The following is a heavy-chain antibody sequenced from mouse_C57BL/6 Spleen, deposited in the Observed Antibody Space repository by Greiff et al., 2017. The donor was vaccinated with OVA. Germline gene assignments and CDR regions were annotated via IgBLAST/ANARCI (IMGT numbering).Heavy chain of an antibody. CDR3: ARNGYYGSSTFAY. CDR2: IWSGGST. J-gene: IGHJ3*01. V-gene: IGHV2-2*01. Sequence: VMLVESGPGLVQPSQSLSITCTVSGFSLTSYGVHWVRQSPGKGLEWLGVIWSGGSTDYNAAFISRLSISKDNSKSQVFFKMNSLQADDTAIYYCARNGYYGSSTFAYWGQGTLVTVSA. D-gene: IGHD1-1*01. CDR1: GFSLTSYG.